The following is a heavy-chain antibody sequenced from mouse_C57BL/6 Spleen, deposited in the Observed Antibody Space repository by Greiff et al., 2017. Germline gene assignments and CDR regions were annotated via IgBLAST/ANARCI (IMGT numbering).Heavy chain of an antibody. Sequence: EVMLVESGGGLVKPGGSLKLSCAASGFTFSSYTMSWVRQTPEKRLEWVATISGGGGNTYYPDSVKGRFTISRDNAKNTLYLQMSSLRSEDTALYYCARQGNGPFAYWGQGTLVTVSA. J-gene: IGHJ3*01. V-gene: IGHV5-9*01. D-gene: IGHD1-2*01. CDR1: GFTFSSYT. CDR3: ARQGNGPFAY. CDR2: ISGGGGNT.